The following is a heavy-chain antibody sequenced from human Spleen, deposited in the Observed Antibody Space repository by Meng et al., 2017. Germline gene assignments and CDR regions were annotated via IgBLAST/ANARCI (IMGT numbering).Heavy chain of an antibody. V-gene: IGHV3-23*01. D-gene: IGHD2-21*02. CDR1: GFTFSSYA. CDR3: ARMHIVVVTAIH. J-gene: IGHJ4*02. Sequence: GGSLRLSCAASGFTFSSYAMSWVRQAPGKGLEWVSGISGSGGSTYYADSVKGRFTISRDNSRKTLYLHMNSLRAEDTAVYYCARMHIVVVTAIHWGQGTLVTVSS. CDR2: ISGSGGST.